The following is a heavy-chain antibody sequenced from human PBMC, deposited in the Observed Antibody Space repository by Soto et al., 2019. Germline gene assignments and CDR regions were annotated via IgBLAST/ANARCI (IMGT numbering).Heavy chain of an antibody. Sequence: SQTLSLTCAISGDSVSSNSAAWNWIRQSPSRGLEWLGRTYYRSKWYNDYAVSVKSRITINPDTSKNQFSLQLNSVTPEDTAVYYCARGIQYSGSYYDQIPLGYYGMDVWGQGTTVTVSS. V-gene: IGHV6-1*01. CDR3: ARGIQYSGSYYDQIPLGYYGMDV. CDR1: GDSVSSNSAA. J-gene: IGHJ6*02. CDR2: TYYRSKWYN. D-gene: IGHD1-26*01.